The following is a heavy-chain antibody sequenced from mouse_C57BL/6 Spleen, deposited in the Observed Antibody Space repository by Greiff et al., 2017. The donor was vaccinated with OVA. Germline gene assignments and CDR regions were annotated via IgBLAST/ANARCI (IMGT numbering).Heavy chain of an antibody. CDR2: INPNNGGT. Sequence: VQLQQSGPELVKPGASVKISCKASGYTFTDYYMNWVKQSHGKSLEWIGDINPNNGGTSYNQKFKGKATLTVDKSSSTAYMELRSLTSEDSAVYYCARERLGYFDVWGTGTTVTVSS. J-gene: IGHJ1*03. CDR1: GYTFTDYY. CDR3: ARERLGYFDV. V-gene: IGHV1-26*01.